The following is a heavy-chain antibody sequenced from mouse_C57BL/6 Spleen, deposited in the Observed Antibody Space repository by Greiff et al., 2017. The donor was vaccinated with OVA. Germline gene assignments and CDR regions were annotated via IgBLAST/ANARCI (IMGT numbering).Heavy chain of an antibody. J-gene: IGHJ4*01. D-gene: IGHD3-2*02. V-gene: IGHV1-18*01. CDR3: ARGGDSSGYLLYYYARDY. Sequence: EVQLQQSGPELVKPGASVKIPCKASGYTFTDYNMDWVKQSHGKSLEWIGDINPNNGGTIYNQKFKGKATLTVDKSSSTAYMELRSLTSEDTAVYYCARGGDSSGYLLYYYARDYWGQGTSVTVSS. CDR1: GYTFTDYN. CDR2: INPNNGGT.